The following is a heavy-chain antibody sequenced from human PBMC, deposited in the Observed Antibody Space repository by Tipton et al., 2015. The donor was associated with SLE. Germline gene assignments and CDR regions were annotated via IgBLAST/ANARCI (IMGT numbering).Heavy chain of an antibody. J-gene: IGHJ6*03. Sequence: LRLSCAASGFPVSSNYMSWVRQAPGKGLEWIGEINHSGSTNYNPSLKSRVTISVDTSKNQFSLKLSSVTAADTAVYYCAGEYMDVWGKETTVTVSS. V-gene: IGHV4-34*01. D-gene: IGHD3-10*01. CDR1: GFPVSSNY. CDR3: AGEYMDV. CDR2: INHSGST.